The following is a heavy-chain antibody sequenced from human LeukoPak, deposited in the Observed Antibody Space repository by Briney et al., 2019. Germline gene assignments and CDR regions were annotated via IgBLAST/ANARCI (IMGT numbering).Heavy chain of an antibody. D-gene: IGHD1-26*01. Sequence: GALRLSCAASGFTFSSYAMSWVRQAPGKGLEWVSAISGSGGSTYYADSVKGRFTISRDNSKNTLYLQMNSLRAEDTAVYYCAKEPGGTQWELLSSDDAFDIWGQGTMVTVSS. J-gene: IGHJ3*02. CDR3: AKEPGGTQWELLSSDDAFDI. CDR2: ISGSGGST. CDR1: GFTFSSYA. V-gene: IGHV3-23*01.